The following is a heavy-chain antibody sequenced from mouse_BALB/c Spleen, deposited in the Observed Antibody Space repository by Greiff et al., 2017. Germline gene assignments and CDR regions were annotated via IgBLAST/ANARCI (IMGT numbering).Heavy chain of an antibody. V-gene: IGHV14-1*02. J-gene: IGHJ2*01. D-gene: IGHD2-1*01. CDR2: IDPENGNT. CDR1: GFNIKDYY. CDR3: ARYGNYLDY. Sequence: EVQLQQSGAELVRPGALVKLSCKASGFNIKDYYMHWVKQRPEQGLEWIGWIDPENGNTIYDPKFQGKASITADTSSNTAYLQLSSLTSEDTAVYYCARYGNYLDYWGQGTTLTVSS.